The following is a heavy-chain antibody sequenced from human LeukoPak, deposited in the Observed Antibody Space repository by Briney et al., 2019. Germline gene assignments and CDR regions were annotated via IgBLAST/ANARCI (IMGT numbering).Heavy chain of an antibody. Sequence: GGSLRLSCAASGFTLSTYNMKWVRQAPRKGLEWVSSISTSSSYIYYPDSVKGRFTISRDNARNSLYLQMNSLRAEDTAVYYCARRGTILGFGAFPEYYFDYWGQGTLVTVSS. CDR1: GFTLSTYN. CDR3: ARRGTILGFGAFPEYYFDY. CDR2: ISTSSSYI. J-gene: IGHJ4*02. D-gene: IGHD3-10*01. V-gene: IGHV3-21*01.